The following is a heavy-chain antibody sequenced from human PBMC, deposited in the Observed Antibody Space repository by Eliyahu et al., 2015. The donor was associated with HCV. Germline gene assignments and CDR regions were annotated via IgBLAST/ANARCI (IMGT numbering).Heavy chain of an antibody. CDR2: IXRDGTDT. V-gene: IGHV3-74*01. CDR1: GFTFSSYW. CDR3: GRTGYCSSTSCYEDY. Sequence: EVQLVESGGGLVQPGGSLRLSCAASGFTFSSYWMXWVRQAPGKGLVWVSRIXRDGTDTTYXXSVKGRFTISRDNAKNTLYLQMNSLRAEDTAVYYCGRTGYCSSTSCYEDYWGQGTLVTVSS. D-gene: IGHD2-2*01. J-gene: IGHJ4*02.